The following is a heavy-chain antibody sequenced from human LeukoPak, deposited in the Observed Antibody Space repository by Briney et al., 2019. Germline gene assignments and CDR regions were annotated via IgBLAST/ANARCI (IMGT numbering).Heavy chain of an antibody. Sequence: GGSLRLSCAASGFTFSSYGMHWVRQAPGKGLEWVALISYDGSIQNYADSVKGRFTISRDNSKKMLYLQMDSLRTEDTAVYYCARVAGSLAAAGTGYVDSWGQGTLVIVSS. CDR2: ISYDGSIQ. D-gene: IGHD6-13*01. J-gene: IGHJ4*02. V-gene: IGHV3-30*03. CDR1: GFTFSSYG. CDR3: ARVAGSLAAAGTGYVDS.